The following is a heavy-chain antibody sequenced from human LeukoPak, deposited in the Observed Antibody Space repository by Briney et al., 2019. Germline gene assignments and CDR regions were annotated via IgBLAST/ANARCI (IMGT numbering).Heavy chain of an antibody. CDR3: ARDLIGVVTNWFDP. CDR2: ISSSSSTI. D-gene: IGHD3-3*01. Sequence: GGSLRLSCAASGFTFSSYSMNWVRQAPGKGLEWVSYISSSSSTIYYADSVKGRFTISRDNAKNSLYLQMNSLRAEDTAVYYCARDLIGVVTNWFDPWGQGTLVTVSS. J-gene: IGHJ5*02. V-gene: IGHV3-48*04. CDR1: GFTFSSYS.